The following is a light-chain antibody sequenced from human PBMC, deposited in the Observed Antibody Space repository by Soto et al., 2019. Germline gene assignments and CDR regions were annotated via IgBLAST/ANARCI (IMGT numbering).Light chain of an antibody. J-gene: IGKJ5*01. CDR3: QQRSN. Sequence: IEWRQTPATLAVSPGKGATLSCRASQSVSSYLAWYQQKPGQAPRLLIYDASNRATGIPARFSGSGSGTDLTLTISSLEPEDFAVYSCQQRSNFGQGTRLEIK. CDR2: DAS. CDR1: QSVSSY. V-gene: IGKV3-11*01.